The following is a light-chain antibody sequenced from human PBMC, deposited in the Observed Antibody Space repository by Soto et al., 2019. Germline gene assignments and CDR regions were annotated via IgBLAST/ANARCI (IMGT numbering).Light chain of an antibody. V-gene: IGKV1-5*03. J-gene: IGKJ4*01. CDR3: QQYNSYPLT. CDR1: QSISSW. Sequence: DIQMTQSPSTLSAAVGDRVTITCRASQSISSWLAWYQQKPGKAPNLLIYKASSLESGVPSRFSGSGSGTEFTLTISRLKPDDFATYYCQQYNSYPLTFGGGTQVEIK. CDR2: KAS.